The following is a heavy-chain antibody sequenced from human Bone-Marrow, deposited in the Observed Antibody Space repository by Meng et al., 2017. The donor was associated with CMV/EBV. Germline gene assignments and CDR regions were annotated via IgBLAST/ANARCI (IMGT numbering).Heavy chain of an antibody. Sequence: SETLSLTCAVYGGSFSGYYWSWIRQPPGKGLEWIGEINHSGSTNYNPSLKSRVTISVDTSKNQFSLKLSSVTAADTAVYYCARLRAVAGPYYYYYGMDVWGQGTTVTVSS. CDR2: INHSGST. V-gene: IGHV4-34*01. J-gene: IGHJ6*02. D-gene: IGHD6-19*01. CDR3: ARLRAVAGPYYYYYGMDV. CDR1: GGSFSGYY.